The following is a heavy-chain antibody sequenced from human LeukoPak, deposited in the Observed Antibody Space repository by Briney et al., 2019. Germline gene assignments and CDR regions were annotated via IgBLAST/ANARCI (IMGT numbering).Heavy chain of an antibody. CDR2: INPNSGGT. CDR1: GYTFTGYY. J-gene: IGHJ4*02. CDR3: ARDHYDFWSGYYSFDY. Sequence: ASVKVSCKASGYTFTGYYMHWVRQAPGQGLEWMGWINPNSGGTNYAQKFQGRVTMTRDTSISTAYMELSRLRSDDTAVYYCARDHYDFWSGYYSFDYWGQGTLVTVSS. D-gene: IGHD3-3*01. V-gene: IGHV1-2*02.